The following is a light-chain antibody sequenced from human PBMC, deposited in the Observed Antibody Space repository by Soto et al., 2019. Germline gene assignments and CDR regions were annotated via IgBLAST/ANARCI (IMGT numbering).Light chain of an antibody. V-gene: IGLV1-40*01. CDR2: GNT. CDR1: GSNIGAGYD. CDR3: HSYDNSLSGSV. Sequence: QAVVTQPPSVSGAPGQRVTISCTGGGSNIGAGYDVHWYQQVPGNVPKLLIHGNTNRPSGVPDRFSGSKSGSSASLAITGLQAEDEADYYCHSYDNSLSGSVFGGGTKVTVL. J-gene: IGLJ3*02.